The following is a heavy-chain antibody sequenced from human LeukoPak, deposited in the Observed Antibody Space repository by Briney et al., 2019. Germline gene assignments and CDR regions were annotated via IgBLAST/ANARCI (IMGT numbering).Heavy chain of an antibody. CDR3: AREDYDDSGAWYFDL. V-gene: IGHV4-59*12. D-gene: IGHD3-3*01. J-gene: IGHJ2*01. CDR1: GGSITNYY. CDR2: IYYGGTT. Sequence: SETLSLTCTVSGGSITNYYWSWIRQPPGKGLEWIGFIYYGGTTNYNPSLKSRVTISVDTSKNQFSLKLSSVTAADTAVYYCAREDYDDSGAWYFDLWGRGTLVTVSS.